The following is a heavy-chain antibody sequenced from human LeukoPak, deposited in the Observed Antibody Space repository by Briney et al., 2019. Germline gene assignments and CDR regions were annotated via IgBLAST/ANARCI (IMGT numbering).Heavy chain of an antibody. CDR1: GGSISSYY. CDR2: IYTSGST. V-gene: IGHV4-4*07. Sequence: SETLSLTCTVSGGSISSYYWSWIRQPAGKGLEWIGRIYTSGSTNYNPSLKSRVTMSVDTSKNQFSLNLSSVTAADTAVYYCASIPPGVYYYDSSGYPSQVFQHWGQGTLVTVSS. D-gene: IGHD3-22*01. J-gene: IGHJ1*01. CDR3: ASIPPGVYYYDSSGYPSQVFQH.